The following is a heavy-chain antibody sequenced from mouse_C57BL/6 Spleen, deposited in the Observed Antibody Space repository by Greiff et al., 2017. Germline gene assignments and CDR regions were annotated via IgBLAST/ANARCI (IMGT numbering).Heavy chain of an antibody. D-gene: IGHD1-1*01. CDR3: ARAYYYGSSYYAMDY. J-gene: IGHJ4*01. Sequence: LVESGGGLVKPGGSLKLSCAASGFTFSDYGMHWVRQAPEKGLEWVAYISSGSSTIYYADTVKGRFTISRDNAKNTLFLQMTSLRSEDTAMYYCARAYYYGSSYYAMDYWGQGTSVTVSS. CDR2: ISSGSSTI. CDR1: GFTFSDYG. V-gene: IGHV5-17*01.